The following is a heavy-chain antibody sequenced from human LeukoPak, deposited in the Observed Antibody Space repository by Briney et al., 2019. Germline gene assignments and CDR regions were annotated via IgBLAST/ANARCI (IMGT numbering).Heavy chain of an antibody. CDR1: GYTFSDYD. J-gene: IGHJ6*03. CDR3: ARALAWGGSSYSYYYMDV. V-gene: IGHV1-8*01. Sequence: GASVKVSCKASGYTFSDYDINWVQQATGQGLEWMGWINPNSGNAGYAQKFQGRVTMTRNTSISTAYMELSSLRSEDTAVYYCARALAWGGSSYSYYYMDVWDKGTTVTVSS. D-gene: IGHD1-26*01. CDR2: INPNSGNA.